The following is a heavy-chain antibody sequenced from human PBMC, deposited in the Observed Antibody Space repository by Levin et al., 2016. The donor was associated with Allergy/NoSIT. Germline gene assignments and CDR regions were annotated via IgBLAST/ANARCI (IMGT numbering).Heavy chain of an antibody. J-gene: IGHJ4*02. Sequence: WIRQPPGKGLEWVSAISGSGGSTYYADSVKGRFTISRDNSKNTLYLQMNSLRAEDTAVYYCAKLGGPVTTSKYNYWGQGTLVTVSS. CDR3: AKLGGPVTTSKYNY. V-gene: IGHV3-23*01. CDR2: ISGSGGST. D-gene: IGHD5-18*01.